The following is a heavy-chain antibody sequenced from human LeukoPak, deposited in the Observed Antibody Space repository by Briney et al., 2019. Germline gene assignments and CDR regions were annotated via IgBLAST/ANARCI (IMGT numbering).Heavy chain of an antibody. J-gene: IGHJ5*02. CDR2: IYTSGST. V-gene: IGHV4-61*02. CDR1: GVSLSTGSYY. Sequence: SETLSLTCTVSGVSLSTGSYYWSWIRQPAGKGLEWLGRIYTSGSTNYNPSLKSRVTISVDTSKNQFSLKLSSVTAADAAVDYGPRGSYDILSGYYTPNWFDPWGQGTLVTVSS. CDR3: PRGSYDILSGYYTPNWFDP. D-gene: IGHD3-9*01.